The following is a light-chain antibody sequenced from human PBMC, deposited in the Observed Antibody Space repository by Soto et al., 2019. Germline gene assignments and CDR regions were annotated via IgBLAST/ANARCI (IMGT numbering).Light chain of an antibody. CDR3: QQSYSTPPT. Sequence: DIQMTQSPASLSASVGDRVTVTCRASQSIGRNLNWYQQKPGKAPKLLIYTSSNLQSGVPSRFSGSGSGTDFILTIRCLQPEDFASYYCQQSYSTPPTFGQGTKVDIK. CDR1: QSIGRN. J-gene: IGKJ1*01. CDR2: TSS. V-gene: IGKV1-39*01.